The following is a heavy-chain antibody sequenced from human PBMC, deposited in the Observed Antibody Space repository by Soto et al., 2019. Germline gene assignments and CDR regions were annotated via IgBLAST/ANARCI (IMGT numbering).Heavy chain of an antibody. Sequence: LSLSCPVSGASIRSSAYYWRGAPQHPGKGLEWIGYIYYRGRTYYNSSIKSRLSISVDTSKNQFSMKLSSVTAADTAVYYCARGWSGIGNLDSWGQGTRVTVSS. V-gene: IGHV4-31*03. CDR2: IYYRGRT. CDR1: GASIRSSAYY. CDR3: ARGWSGIGNLDS. J-gene: IGHJ4*02. D-gene: IGHD2-15*01.